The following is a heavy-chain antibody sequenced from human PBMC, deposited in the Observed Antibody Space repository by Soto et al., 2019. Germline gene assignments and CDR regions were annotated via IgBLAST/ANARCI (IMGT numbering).Heavy chain of an antibody. CDR1: GGTFSSYA. V-gene: IGHV1-69*13. D-gene: IGHD4-17*01. CDR3: ARGVVGDYGDYETGWFDP. Sequence: SVKVSCKASGGTFSSYAISWVRQAPGQGLEWMGGIIPIFGTANYAQKFQGRVTITADESTSTAYMELSSLRSEDTAVYYCARGVVGDYGDYETGWFDPWGQGALVTAPQ. J-gene: IGHJ5*02. CDR2: IIPIFGTA.